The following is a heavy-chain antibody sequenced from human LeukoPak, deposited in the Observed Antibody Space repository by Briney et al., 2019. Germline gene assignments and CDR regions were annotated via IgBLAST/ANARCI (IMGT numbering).Heavy chain of an antibody. Sequence: NPSETLSLTCTVSGGSISSGGYYWSWIRQPPGKGLEWIGYIYHSGSTYYNPSLKSRVTISVDTSKNQFSLKLSSVTAADTAVYYCARSKEDSSGYYYVSLGFFDYWGQGTLVTVSS. J-gene: IGHJ4*02. D-gene: IGHD3-22*01. CDR3: ARSKEDSSGYYYVSLGFFDY. CDR1: GGSISSGGYY. V-gene: IGHV4-30-2*01. CDR2: IYHSGST.